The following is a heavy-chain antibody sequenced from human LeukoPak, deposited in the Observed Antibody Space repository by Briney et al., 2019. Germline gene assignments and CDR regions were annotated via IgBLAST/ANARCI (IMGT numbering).Heavy chain of an antibody. D-gene: IGHD3-22*01. Sequence: GASVKVSCKASGYTFTSYYMHSVRQAPGQGLECMGILNPSGGSTSHAQKFQGRVTMPRDTSTSTVYMELSSLRSEDTAVYYCASSGRPYYYDNSGYYPDYWGQGTLVTVSS. V-gene: IGHV1-46*01. CDR1: GYTFTSYY. CDR3: ASSGRPYYYDNSGYYPDY. J-gene: IGHJ4*02. CDR2: LNPSGGST.